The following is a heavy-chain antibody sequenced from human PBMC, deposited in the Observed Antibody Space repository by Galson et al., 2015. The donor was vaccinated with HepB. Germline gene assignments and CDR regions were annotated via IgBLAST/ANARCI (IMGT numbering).Heavy chain of an antibody. V-gene: IGHV3-7*01. CDR3: ARDLNGAAAGLDDYFYYYMDV. CDR2: IKQDGREK. CDR1: GFTFSTYW. J-gene: IGHJ6*03. D-gene: IGHD6-13*01. Sequence: SLRLSCAASGFTFSTYWMSWVRQAPGKGLEWVADIKQDGREKNYVDSVKGRFTISRDNAKNSLYLQMNSLRVEDTAVYYCARDLNGAAAGLDDYFYYYMDVWGKGTTVTVSS.